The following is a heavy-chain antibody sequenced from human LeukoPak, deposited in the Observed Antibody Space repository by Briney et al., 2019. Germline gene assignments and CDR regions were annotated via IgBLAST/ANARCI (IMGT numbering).Heavy chain of an antibody. CDR3: ARDKVVGTGDAFDI. Sequence: SETLSLTCSVSGGSITSYYWSSIRQSPGKGLEWSGDIRYSGSTNYKPSLKGRVTISGDTSKNQFSLQLSSVTAADTAVYYCARDKVVGTGDAFDIWGQGTMVTVSS. CDR1: GGSITSYY. D-gene: IGHD6-19*01. J-gene: IGHJ3*02. V-gene: IGHV4-59*01. CDR2: IRYSGST.